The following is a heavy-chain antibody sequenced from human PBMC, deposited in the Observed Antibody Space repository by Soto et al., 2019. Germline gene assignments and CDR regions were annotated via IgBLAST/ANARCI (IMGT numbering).Heavy chain of an antibody. CDR2: IYHSGST. D-gene: IGHD3-10*01. CDR3: ARAHGSGWGAFDI. Sequence: SETLSLTCAVSGGSISSGGYSWSWVRQPPGKGLEWIGYIYHSGSTYYNPSLKSRVTISVDRSKNQFSLKLSSVTAADTAVYYCARAHGSGWGAFDIWGQGTMVTVSS. V-gene: IGHV4-30-2*01. CDR1: GGSISSGGYS. J-gene: IGHJ3*02.